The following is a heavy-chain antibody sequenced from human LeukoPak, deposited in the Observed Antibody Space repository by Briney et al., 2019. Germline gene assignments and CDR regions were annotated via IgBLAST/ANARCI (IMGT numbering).Heavy chain of an antibody. J-gene: IGHJ4*02. CDR1: GFTFSTYA. D-gene: IGHD2-15*01. CDR2: IGTNAIST. V-gene: IGHV3-64*04. CDR3: ARELVVKQDLAY. Sequence: GGSLRLSCSASGFTFSTYAMHWVRQAPGKGLEYVSAIGTNAISTYYADSVRGRFTISRDNAKNSLYLQMNSLRAEDTAVYYCARELVVKQDLAYWGQGTLVTVSS.